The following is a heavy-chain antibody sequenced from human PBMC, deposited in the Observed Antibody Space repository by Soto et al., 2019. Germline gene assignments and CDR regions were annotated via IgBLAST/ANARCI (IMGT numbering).Heavy chain of an antibody. V-gene: IGHV3-30*18. CDR1: GFTFSSYS. D-gene: IGHD3-10*01. J-gene: IGHJ6*02. Sequence: VQLVESGGGLVQPGGSLRLSCAASGFTFSSYSMHWVRQAPGKGLEWVAVISYDGSNKYYADSVKGRFTISRDNSKNTLYLQMNSLRAEDTAVYYCAKEQFDAGLGYYYGMDVWGQGTTVTVSS. CDR2: ISYDGSNK. CDR3: AKEQFDAGLGYYYGMDV.